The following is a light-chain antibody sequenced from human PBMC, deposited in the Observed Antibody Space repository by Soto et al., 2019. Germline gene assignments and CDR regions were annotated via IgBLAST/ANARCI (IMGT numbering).Light chain of an antibody. CDR2: GTS. V-gene: IGKV3-15*01. Sequence: EIVMTQSPATLSLSPGEGATLSSSASQSVSSYLAWYQQKPGQAPRLLIYGTSTRVTGIPARFSGSGSGTEFTLTISSLQSEDFAVYYCHQYNNWPPSTFGQGTRLEIK. CDR1: QSVSSY. CDR3: HQYNNWPPST. J-gene: IGKJ5*01.